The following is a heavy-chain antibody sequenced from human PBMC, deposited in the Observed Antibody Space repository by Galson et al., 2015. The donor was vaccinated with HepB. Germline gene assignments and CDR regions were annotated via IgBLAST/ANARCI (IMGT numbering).Heavy chain of an antibody. J-gene: IGHJ4*02. CDR3: AREGRSWYVGGTAIFDY. CDR2: ISYDGSNK. D-gene: IGHD6-13*01. V-gene: IGHV3-30-3*01. Sequence: SLRLSCAASGFTFSSYAMHWVRQAPGKGLECVAVISYDGSNKYYADSVKGRFTISRDNSKNTLYLQMNSLRAEDTAVYYCAREGRSWYVGGTAIFDYWGQGTLVTVSS. CDR1: GFTFSSYA.